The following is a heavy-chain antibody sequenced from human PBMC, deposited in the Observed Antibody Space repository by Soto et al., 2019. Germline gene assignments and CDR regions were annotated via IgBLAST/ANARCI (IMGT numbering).Heavy chain of an antibody. J-gene: IGHJ4*02. CDR3: TRGSGGGFDD. CDR1: GGTFSTYI. V-gene: IGHV1-69*02. CDR2: IIPVLGLA. Sequence: QVQLVQSGVEVKKPGSSVKVSCKASGGTFSTYIINWVRQAPGQGLEWMGRIIPVLGLANYAQKFQGRVTITADKSTSTAYMDLSSLRSEDTAMYYCTRGSGGGFDDWGQGTLVTVSS. D-gene: IGHD1-26*01.